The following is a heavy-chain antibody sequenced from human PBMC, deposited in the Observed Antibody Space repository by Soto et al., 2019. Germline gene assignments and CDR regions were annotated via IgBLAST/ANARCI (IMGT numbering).Heavy chain of an antibody. J-gene: IGHJ5*02. CDR2: IYYSGST. V-gene: IGHV4-59*01. D-gene: IGHD6-13*01. Sequence: PSETLSPTCTFSGGSIISYYWSWVRQPPGKGREWIGYIYYSGSTNYNTSPKSRVTISVDTSKTPSSLKLSSLTAADTAVYYCARDRSIAAAGTFWFDPWGQGTLVTVSS. CDR3: ARDRSIAAAGTFWFDP. CDR1: GGSIISYY.